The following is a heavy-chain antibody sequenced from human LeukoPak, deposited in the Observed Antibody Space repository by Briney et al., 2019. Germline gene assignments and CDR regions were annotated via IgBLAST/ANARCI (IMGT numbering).Heavy chain of an antibody. Sequence: SQTLSLTCAFSGDSDSSRQPPSRGLEWLGRTYYRYYAVSVKGRITISADTSKNQFSLQLNSVTPEDTAVYYCARSISGLGDWGQGTLVTVPS. CDR3: ARSISGLGD. J-gene: IGHJ4*02. CDR2: TYYR. V-gene: IGHV6-1*01. CDR1: GDSDSS. D-gene: IGHD3-16*01.